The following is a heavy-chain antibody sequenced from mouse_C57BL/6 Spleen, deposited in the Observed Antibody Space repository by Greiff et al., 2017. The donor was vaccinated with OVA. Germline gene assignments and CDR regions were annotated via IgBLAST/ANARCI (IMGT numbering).Heavy chain of an antibody. V-gene: IGHV1-78*01. Sequence: QVQLQQPGAELVKPGASVKVSCKASGYTFTGYTIHWVKQRPEQGLEWIGYIYPRDGSTNYNEKFKGKATLTADKSSSTAYMQLISLTSEDSAVYFCARYPRVAPWFAYWGQGTLVTVSA. CDR1: GYTFTGYT. CDR3: ARYPRVAPWFAY. J-gene: IGHJ3*01. D-gene: IGHD1-1*01. CDR2: IYPRDGST.